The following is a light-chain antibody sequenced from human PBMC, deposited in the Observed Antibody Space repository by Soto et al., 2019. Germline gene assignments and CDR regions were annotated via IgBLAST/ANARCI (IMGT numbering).Light chain of an antibody. J-gene: IGLJ2*01. CDR1: SGINVGTYR. CDR2: YKSDSDK. CDR3: MIWHSSAVV. V-gene: IGLV5-45*03. Sequence: QPALTQPSSLSASPGASASLTCTLRSGINVGTYRIYWYQQKPGSPPQYLLRYKSDSDKQQGSGVPSRFSGSKDASANAGILLISGLQSEDEADYYCMIWHSSAVVFGGGTKLTVL.